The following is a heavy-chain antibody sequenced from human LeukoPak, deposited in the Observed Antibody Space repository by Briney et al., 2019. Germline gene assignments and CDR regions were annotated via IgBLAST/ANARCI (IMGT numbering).Heavy chain of an antibody. Sequence: GGSLRLSCAASGFTVSSNYMSWVRQAAGKGLEWVSVIYSGGSTYYADSVKRRFTISRDNAKNTLYLQMNSLRAEDTAVYYCARFPGYLLWGQGTLVTVSS. D-gene: IGHD3-9*01. J-gene: IGHJ4*02. CDR1: GFTVSSNY. V-gene: IGHV3-53*01. CDR3: ARFPGYLL. CDR2: IYSGGST.